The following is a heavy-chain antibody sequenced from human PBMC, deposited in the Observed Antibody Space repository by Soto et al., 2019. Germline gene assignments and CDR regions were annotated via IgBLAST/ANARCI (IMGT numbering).Heavy chain of an antibody. CDR3: ARSIGVFNYDILTGYFTDYSGMDV. CDR1: GGSISSDDYY. Sequence: PAETLSLTCTVSGGSISSDDYYWSWIRQPPGKGLEWIGYIYYSGSTNYNPSLKSRVAISLDTSKNQFSLKLSSVTAADTAVYYCARSIGVFNYDILTGYFTDYSGMDVWGQGTTVTVSS. J-gene: IGHJ6*02. D-gene: IGHD3-9*01. V-gene: IGHV4-61*08. CDR2: IYYSGST.